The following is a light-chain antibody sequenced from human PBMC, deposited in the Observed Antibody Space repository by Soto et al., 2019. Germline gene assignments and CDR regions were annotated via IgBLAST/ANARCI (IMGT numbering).Light chain of an antibody. Sequence: EIVFTQAPGTRSLSSGERATLSSSASQSVSSSYLAWYQQKPGQAPRRLIYGASSRATGIPDRFSGSWSRADFPLTISRLDPEDFAVYYCQQYGSSPQTFGQGTKVDIK. CDR2: GAS. J-gene: IGKJ1*01. CDR1: QSVSSSY. V-gene: IGKV3-20*01. CDR3: QQYGSSPQT.